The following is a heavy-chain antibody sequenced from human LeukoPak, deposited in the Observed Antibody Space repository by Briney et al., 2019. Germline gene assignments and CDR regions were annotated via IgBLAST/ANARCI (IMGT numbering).Heavy chain of an antibody. CDR1: GFIFNKHA. V-gene: IGHV3-7*03. J-gene: IGHJ4*02. CDR3: ARDWVPDYSNSFFDY. Sequence: PGGSLRLSCAASGFIFNKHAMSWVRQAPGKGLEWVANIKQDGSEKYYVDSVKGRFTISRDNAKNSLYLQMNSLRAEDTAVYYCARDWVPDYSNSFFDYWGQGTLVTVSS. CDR2: IKQDGSEK. D-gene: IGHD4-11*01.